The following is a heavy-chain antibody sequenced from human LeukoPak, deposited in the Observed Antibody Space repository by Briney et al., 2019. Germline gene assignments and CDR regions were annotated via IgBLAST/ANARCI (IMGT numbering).Heavy chain of an antibody. CDR2: IYLSGST. CDR3: AGGEVPAALPSGYDYLPDY. J-gene: IGHJ4*02. V-gene: IGHV4-30-2*01. CDR1: GGSISSGGYY. D-gene: IGHD5-12*01. Sequence: SETLSLTCTVSGGSISSGGYYWSWIRQPPGKGLEWIGYIYLSGSTYYNPSLKSRVTISVDRSKNQFSLKLSSVTAADTAVYYCAGGEVPAALPSGYDYLPDYWGQGTLVTVSS.